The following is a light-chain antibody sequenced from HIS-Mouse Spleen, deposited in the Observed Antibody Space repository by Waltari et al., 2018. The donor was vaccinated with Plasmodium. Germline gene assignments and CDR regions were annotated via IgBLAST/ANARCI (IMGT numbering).Light chain of an antibody. CDR1: SLRSYY. Sequence: SSELTQDPAVSVALGQTVRITCQGESLRSYYASWYQQKPGQATVLVIYGKNNRPTGILDRFSLSSSGNTASMTIPVARAEDESDYYCNARDSSGNHLGVVFGGWNQLTVL. J-gene: IGLJ2*01. CDR2: GKN. V-gene: IGLV3-19*01. CDR3: NARDSSGNHLGVV.